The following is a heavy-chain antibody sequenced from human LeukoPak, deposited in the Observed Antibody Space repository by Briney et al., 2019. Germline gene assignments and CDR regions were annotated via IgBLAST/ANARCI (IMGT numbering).Heavy chain of an antibody. J-gene: IGHJ4*02. CDR3: ARGVIYDFFDY. Sequence: GGSLRLSCAASGFTVSSNYMSCVRQAPGKGLEWVSSVWSGGTTYYADSVKGRFIISRDNSKNTLYLQMNSLRAEDTAVYYCARGVIYDFFDYWGQGTLVTVSS. CDR2: VWSGGTT. CDR1: GFTVSSNY. V-gene: IGHV3-53*01. D-gene: IGHD2/OR15-2a*01.